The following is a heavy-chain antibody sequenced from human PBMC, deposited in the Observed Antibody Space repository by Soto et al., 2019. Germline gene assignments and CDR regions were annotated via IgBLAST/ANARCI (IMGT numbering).Heavy chain of an antibody. D-gene: IGHD6-13*01. CDR1: GGTFSSYA. J-gene: IGHJ6*02. V-gene: IGHV1-69*13. CDR3: ARDSFSSSWYSYGMDV. CDR2: IIPIFGTA. Sequence: GASVKVSCKASGGTFSSYAISWVRQAPGQGLEWMGGIIPIFGTANYAQKFQGRVTITADESTSTAYMELSSLRSEDTAVYYCARDSFSSSWYSYGMDVWGQGTTVTVSS.